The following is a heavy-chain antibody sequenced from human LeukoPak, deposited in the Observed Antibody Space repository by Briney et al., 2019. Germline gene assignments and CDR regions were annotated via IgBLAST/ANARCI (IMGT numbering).Heavy chain of an antibody. CDR1: GGSFSSYY. V-gene: IGHV4-59*01. CDR3: ARGRLARSPYFDY. J-gene: IGHJ4*02. CDR2: IYYSGST. Sequence: SSETLSLTCTVSGGSFSSYYWSWIRQPPGKGLEWIGYIYYSGSTDYNPSLKSRVTISVETSKNQFSLNLSSVTAADTAVCYCARGRLARSPYFDYWGRGTLVTVSS. D-gene: IGHD6-19*01.